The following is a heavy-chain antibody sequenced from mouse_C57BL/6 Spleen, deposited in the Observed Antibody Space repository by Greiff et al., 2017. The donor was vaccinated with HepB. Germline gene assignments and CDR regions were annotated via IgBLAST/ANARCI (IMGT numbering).Heavy chain of an antibody. D-gene: IGHD2-2*01. CDR1: GYTFTSYT. J-gene: IGHJ4*01. Sequence: VQLQQSGAELARPGASVKMSCKASGYTFTSYTMHWVKQRPGQGLEWIGYINPSSGYTKYNQKFKDKATLTADKSSSTAYMQLSSLTSEDSAVYYCAIMVTYAMDYWGQRTSVTVSS. CDR3: AIMVTYAMDY. V-gene: IGHV1-4*01. CDR2: INPSSGYT.